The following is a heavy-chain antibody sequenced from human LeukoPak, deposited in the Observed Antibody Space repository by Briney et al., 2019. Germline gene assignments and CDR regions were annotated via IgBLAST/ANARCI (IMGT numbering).Heavy chain of an antibody. CDR1: GDSISSGGYY. D-gene: IGHD6-13*01. J-gene: IGHJ6*03. CDR2: IYDSGIT. Sequence: PSETLSLXCTVSGDSISSGGYYWSWIRQPAGKGLEWIGYIYDSGITNYNPSLKSRVTISVDTSKNQFSLKLSSVTAADTAVYYCARNQGDIAAVGHAKYYYYYYMDVWGKGTTVTVSS. V-gene: IGHV4-61*08. CDR3: ARNQGDIAAVGHAKYYYYYYMDV.